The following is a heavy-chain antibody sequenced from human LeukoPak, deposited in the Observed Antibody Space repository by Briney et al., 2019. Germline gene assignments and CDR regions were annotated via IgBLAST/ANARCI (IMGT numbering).Heavy chain of an antibody. CDR2: ISGSGSHT. J-gene: IGHJ4*02. D-gene: IGHD6-13*01. Sequence: GGSLRLSCAASGFTFSDYYMSWIRQAPGKGLEWVSYISGSGSHTTYADSVRGRFTISRDNAKNSLSLQANSLRADDTAVYYCARVGSTVAAGTPDYWGQGTLVTVSS. CDR3: ARVGSTVAAGTPDY. V-gene: IGHV3-11*06. CDR1: GFTFSDYY.